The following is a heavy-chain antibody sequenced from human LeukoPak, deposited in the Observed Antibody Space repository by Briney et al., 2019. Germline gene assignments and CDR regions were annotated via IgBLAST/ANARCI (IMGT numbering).Heavy chain of an antibody. J-gene: IGHJ4*02. CDR2: IKDDGNVQ. V-gene: IGHV3-7*01. D-gene: IGHD1-26*01. CDR3: VSLFRIVPTTSVH. CDR1: GFMFRKFW. Sequence: PGGSLRLSCAASGFMFRKFWMNWVRQAPGKGLEWVAHIKDDGNVQYYVDSVRGRFTTSRDNAKDSVDLQMDSLTAEDTAVYYCVSLFRIVPTTSVHWGQGTVVTVSS.